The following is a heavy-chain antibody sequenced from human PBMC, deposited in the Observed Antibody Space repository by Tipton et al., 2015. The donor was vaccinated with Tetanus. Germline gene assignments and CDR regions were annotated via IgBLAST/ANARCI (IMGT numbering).Heavy chain of an antibody. Sequence: GLVKPSETLSLTCAVYGGSFSGYYWSWIRQPPGKGLEWIGEINHSGSTNYNPSLKSRVTISVDTSKNQFSLKLSSVTAADTAVYYCARAGGYSYYYYGMDVWGQGTTVTVSS. CDR3: ARAGGYSYYYYGMDV. CDR2: INHSGST. D-gene: IGHD5-18*01. CDR1: GGSFSGYY. V-gene: IGHV4-34*01. J-gene: IGHJ6*02.